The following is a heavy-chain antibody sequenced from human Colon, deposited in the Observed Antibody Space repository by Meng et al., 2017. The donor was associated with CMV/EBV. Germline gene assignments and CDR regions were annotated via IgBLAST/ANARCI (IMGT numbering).Heavy chain of an antibody. CDR3: SNNWAVDGTGWFDP. Sequence: GGSLRLSCAASGFTFSSYAMTWVRQAPGKGLEWVSYINSAGNTIYYADSVKGRFTISRDNAKSSLFLQMTRLRPDDTAVYYCSNNWAVDGTGWFDPWGQGTLVTVSS. D-gene: IGHD1-14*01. CDR2: INSAGNTI. J-gene: IGHJ5*02. CDR1: GFTFSSYA. V-gene: IGHV3-48*03.